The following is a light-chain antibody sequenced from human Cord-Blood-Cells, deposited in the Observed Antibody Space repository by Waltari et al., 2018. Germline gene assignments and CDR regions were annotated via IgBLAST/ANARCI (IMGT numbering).Light chain of an antibody. CDR1: TSAVASYYL. V-gene: IGLV2-23*01. CDR2: EGS. Sequence: SALTPPPPVSGSLGQSNTTSCTGATSAVASYYLVSGYQPHPGKGPKLMIYEGSKRPSGVSNRFSGSKSGNTASLTISGLQAEDEADYYCCSYEGSSTLVFGGGTRLTVL. CDR3: CSYEGSSTLV. J-gene: IGLJ3*02.